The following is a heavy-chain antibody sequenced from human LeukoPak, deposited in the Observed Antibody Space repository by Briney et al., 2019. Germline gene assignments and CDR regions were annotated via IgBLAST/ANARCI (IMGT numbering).Heavy chain of an antibody. CDR1: GFTFSSYD. Sequence: GGSLRLSCAASGFTFSSYDMHWVRQATGKGLEWVSAIGTAGDTYYPGSVKGRFTVPRENAKNSLYLQMNSLRAGDTAVYYCARARASYDSRDDAFDIWGQGTMVTVSS. D-gene: IGHD3-22*01. V-gene: IGHV3-13*01. CDR3: ARARASYDSRDDAFDI. J-gene: IGHJ3*02. CDR2: IGTAGDT.